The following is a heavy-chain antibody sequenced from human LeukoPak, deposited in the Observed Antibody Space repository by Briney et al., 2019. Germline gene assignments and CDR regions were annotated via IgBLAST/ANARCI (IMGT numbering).Heavy chain of an antibody. V-gene: IGHV3-23*01. CDR2: ISGSGGST. CDR1: GFTFSSYA. Sequence: QTGGSLRLSCAASGFTFSSYAMSWVRQAPGKGLEWVSAISGSGGSTYYADSVKGRFTISRDNSKNTLYLQMNSLRVEDTAVYYCAKDVGEWLQFEFDIWGQGTMVTVSS. J-gene: IGHJ3*02. D-gene: IGHD5-24*01. CDR3: AKDVGEWLQFEFDI.